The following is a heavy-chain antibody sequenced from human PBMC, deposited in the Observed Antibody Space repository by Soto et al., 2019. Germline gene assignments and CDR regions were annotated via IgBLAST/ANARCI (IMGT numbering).Heavy chain of an antibody. V-gene: IGHV4-30-4*01. CDR2: VYHSGSA. CDR1: GASINSGNHY. CDR3: ARGREGDMVRSNTSGFEI. Sequence: TLSLTCTVSGASINSGNHYWTWIRQTPGRGLEWIGYVYHSGSAYYNTSLHSRLTISVDTSRNLCSLKLNSVTAADTAVYYCARGREGDMVRSNTSGFEIWGQGSRLTVS. J-gene: IGHJ4*02. D-gene: IGHD5-18*01.